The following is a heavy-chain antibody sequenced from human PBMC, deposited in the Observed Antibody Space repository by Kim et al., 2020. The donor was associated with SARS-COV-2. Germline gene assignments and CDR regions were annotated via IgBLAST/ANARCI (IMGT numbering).Heavy chain of an antibody. CDR2: INWNGGST. CDR3: ASTRYCSSTSCRTFDY. CDR1: GFTFGDYG. Sequence: GGSLRLSCAASGFTFGDYGMSWVRQAPGKGLEWVSGINWNGGSTGYADSVKGRFTISRDNAKNSLYLQMNSLIAEDTALYYCASTRYCSSTSCRTFDYWGQGTLVTVST. V-gene: IGHV3-20*04. D-gene: IGHD2-2*01. J-gene: IGHJ4*02.